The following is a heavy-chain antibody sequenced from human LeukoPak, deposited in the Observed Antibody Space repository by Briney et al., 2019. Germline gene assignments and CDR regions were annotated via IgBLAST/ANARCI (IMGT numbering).Heavy chain of an antibody. Sequence: PGGSLRLSCAASGFTFSSYSMNWVRQAPGKGLEWVSSISGSSSYIYYADSVKGRFTISRDNAKKSLYLQMNSLRAEDTAVYYCARGGWYYFDYWGQGTLVTVSS. J-gene: IGHJ4*02. CDR2: ISGSSSYI. CDR3: ARGGWYYFDY. V-gene: IGHV3-21*01. D-gene: IGHD6-19*01. CDR1: GFTFSSYS.